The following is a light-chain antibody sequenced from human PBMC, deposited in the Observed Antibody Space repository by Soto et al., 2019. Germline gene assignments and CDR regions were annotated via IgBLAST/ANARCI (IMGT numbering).Light chain of an antibody. CDR2: GAS. CDR3: QQYGSSRFT. CDR1: QSISSSY. J-gene: IGKJ3*01. Sequence: EIVLTQSPGTLSLSPGERATLSCRASQSISSSYLAWYQQKPGQAPRLLVYGASSRATGIPDRFSGSGSGTDFTLTISRLETEYFAVYYCQQYGSSRFTFGPGTKVDIK. V-gene: IGKV3-20*01.